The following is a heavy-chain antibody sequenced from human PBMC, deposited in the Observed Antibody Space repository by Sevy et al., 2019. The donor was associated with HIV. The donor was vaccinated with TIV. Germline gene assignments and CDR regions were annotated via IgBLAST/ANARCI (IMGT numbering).Heavy chain of an antibody. D-gene: IGHD6-13*01. Sequence: GGSLRLSCAASGFTFSSYAMSWVRQAPGKGVEWVSAISGSGGSTYYADSVKGRFTISRDNSKNTLYLQMNSLRAEDTAVYYCAKAGRAAAGHYYYYYYMDVWGKGTTVTVSS. CDR2: ISGSGGST. CDR1: GFTFSSYA. J-gene: IGHJ6*03. V-gene: IGHV3-23*01. CDR3: AKAGRAAAGHYYYYYYMDV.